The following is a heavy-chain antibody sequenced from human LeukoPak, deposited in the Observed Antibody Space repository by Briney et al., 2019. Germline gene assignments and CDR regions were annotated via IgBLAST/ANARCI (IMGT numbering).Heavy chain of an antibody. CDR3: ASNTGTVFDY. D-gene: IGHD7-27*01. Sequence: PSETLSLTCTVSGDFITAYYWSWIRQPPGKGLEWIGYAYYTGSTEYNPSLRSRVTISLEMSKHQFSLDPTSVTAADTAVYYCASNTGTVFDYWGQGALVTVSS. J-gene: IGHJ4*02. CDR2: AYYTGST. V-gene: IGHV4-59*01. CDR1: GDFITAYY.